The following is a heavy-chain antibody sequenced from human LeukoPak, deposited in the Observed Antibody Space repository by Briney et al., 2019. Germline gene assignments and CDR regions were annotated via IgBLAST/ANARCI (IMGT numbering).Heavy chain of an antibody. CDR1: GGTFISYA. CDR2: IIPIFGTA. CDR3: AREGVRKQYYYDRKAFDI. J-gene: IGHJ3*02. Sequence: SVKVSCKASGGTFISYAISWVRQAPGQGLEWMGRIIPIFGTANYAQKFQGRVTITTDESTSTAYMELSSLRSEDTAVYYCAREGVRKQYYYDRKAFDIWGQGTMVTVSS. D-gene: IGHD3-22*01. V-gene: IGHV1-69*05.